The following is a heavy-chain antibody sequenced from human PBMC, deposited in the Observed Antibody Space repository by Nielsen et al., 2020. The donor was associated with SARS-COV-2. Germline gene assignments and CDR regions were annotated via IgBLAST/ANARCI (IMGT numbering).Heavy chain of an antibody. V-gene: IGHV3-30*04. J-gene: IGHJ4*02. CDR2: ISYDGSNK. CDR3: ARDPAMSASWSQEHDS. Sequence: GESLKISCAASGFTFSSYAMHWVRQAPGKGLEWVAVISYDGSNKYYADSVKGRFTISRDNSKNTLYLQMNSLRAEDTALYYCARDPAMSASWSQEHDSWGQGTLVTVSS. D-gene: IGHD6-13*01. CDR1: GFTFSSYA.